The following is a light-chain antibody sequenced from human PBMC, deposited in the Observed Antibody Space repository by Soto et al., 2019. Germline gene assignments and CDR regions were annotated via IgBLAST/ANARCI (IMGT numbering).Light chain of an antibody. CDR2: AAS. CDR1: QGISNY. V-gene: IGKV1-27*01. CDR3: QKYANVPT. Sequence: DIQMTQSPSSLSASVGDRVTITCRASQGISNYLAWYQQIPGKVPKLLISAASTLQSGVPSRLSRSGSGTDFTLTIRSLQPHDVATYYCQKYANVPTFGGGTQVEIK. J-gene: IGKJ4*01.